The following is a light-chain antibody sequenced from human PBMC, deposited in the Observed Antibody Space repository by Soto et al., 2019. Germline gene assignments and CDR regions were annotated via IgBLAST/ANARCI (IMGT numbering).Light chain of an antibody. V-gene: IGKV3-20*01. CDR3: HQYGSYLT. CDR2: GAS. Sequence: EIVLTQSPGTLSLSPGERATLSCRASQSVSSSYLAWYQQKPGQAPRLLIYGASSRATGIPDRFSGSGSGTDFTLTISRLEPEDFAVYYCHQYGSYLTFGPGTKVDIK. J-gene: IGKJ3*01. CDR1: QSVSSSY.